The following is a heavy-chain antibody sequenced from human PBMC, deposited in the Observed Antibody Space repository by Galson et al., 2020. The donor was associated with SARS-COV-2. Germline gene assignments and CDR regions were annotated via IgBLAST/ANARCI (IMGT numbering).Heavy chain of an antibody. CDR3: AKDGGNDYGDQLDF. CDR2: ISGGGGST. J-gene: IGHJ4*02. Sequence: GGSLRLSCAASGFTFSRYALAWVRQAPGKGLEWVSGISGGGGSTYYVDSVKGRFTISRDTSQNTVHLQMSSLRAEDTAVYYCAKDGGNDYGDQLDFWGQGTLVTVSS. CDR1: GFTFSRYA. V-gene: IGHV3-23*01. D-gene: IGHD4-17*01.